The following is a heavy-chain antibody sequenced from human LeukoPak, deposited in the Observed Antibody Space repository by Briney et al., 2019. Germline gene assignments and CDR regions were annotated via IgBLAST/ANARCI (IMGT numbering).Heavy chain of an antibody. V-gene: IGHV1-18*01. Sequence: GASVKVSCKASGYTFTSYGISWVRQAPGQGLEWMGWISAYNGNTNYAQKLLGRVTMTTDTSTSTAYMELRSLRSDDTAVYYCARVVGGAYYYYYYMDVWGKGTTVTVSS. J-gene: IGHJ6*03. CDR3: ARVVGGAYYYYYYMDV. CDR1: GYTFTSYG. D-gene: IGHD3-16*01. CDR2: ISAYNGNT.